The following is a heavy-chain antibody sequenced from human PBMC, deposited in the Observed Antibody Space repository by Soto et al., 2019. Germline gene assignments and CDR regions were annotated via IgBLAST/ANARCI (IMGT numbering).Heavy chain of an antibody. V-gene: IGHV4-59*01. J-gene: IGHJ4*02. CDR3: AREGNGGYGNPYDY. D-gene: IGHD5-18*01. CDR1: GGSISSYY. Sequence: SETLSLTCTVSGGSISSYYWSWIRQPPGKGLEWIGYIYYSGSTNYNPSLKSRVTISVDTSKNQFSLKLSSVTAADTAVYYCAREGNGGYGNPYDYWGQGTLVTVSS. CDR2: IYYSGST.